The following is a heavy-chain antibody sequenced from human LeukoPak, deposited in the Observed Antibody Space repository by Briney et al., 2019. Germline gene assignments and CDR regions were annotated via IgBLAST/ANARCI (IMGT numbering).Heavy chain of an antibody. CDR2: IKQDGSEK. D-gene: IGHD3-3*01. V-gene: IGHV3-7*01. CDR3: ARIYGTYYDFWSGYYGRIDY. CDR1: GFTFSSYW. Sequence: GGSLRLSCAASGFTFSSYWMSWVRQAPGKGLEWVANIKQDGSEKYYVDSVKGRFTISRDNAKNSLYLQMNSLRAEDTAVYYCARIYGTYYDFWSGYYGRIDYWGQGTLVTVSS. J-gene: IGHJ4*02.